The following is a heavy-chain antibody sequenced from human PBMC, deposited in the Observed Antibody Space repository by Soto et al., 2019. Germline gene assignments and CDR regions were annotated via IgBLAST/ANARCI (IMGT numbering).Heavy chain of an antibody. Sequence: ASVKVSCKASGYTFTSYGISWVRQAPGQGLEWKGWISAYNGNTNYAQKLQGRVTMTTDTSTSTAYMELRSLRSDDTAVYYCARDPSRYDFWSGLGYYMDVWGKGTTVTV. V-gene: IGHV1-18*01. D-gene: IGHD3-3*01. CDR1: GYTFTSYG. CDR2: ISAYNGNT. CDR3: ARDPSRYDFWSGLGYYMDV. J-gene: IGHJ6*03.